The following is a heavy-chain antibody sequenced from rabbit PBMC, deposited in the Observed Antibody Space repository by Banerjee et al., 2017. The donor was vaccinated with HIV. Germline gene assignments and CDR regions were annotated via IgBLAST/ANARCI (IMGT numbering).Heavy chain of an antibody. J-gene: IGHJ4*01. CDR2: IGPGFGVT. CDR1: GSDISSYG. CDR3: ARDLGGSSDL. V-gene: IGHV1S47*01. D-gene: IGHD8-1*01. Sequence: QEQLVESGGGLVTLGGSLKLSCKASGSDISSYGISWVRQAPGKGPEWIAYIGPGFGVTNYANSMKGRFTISSDNAQNTVFLQMTSLTPSDTATYFCARDLGGSSDLWGPGTLVTVS.